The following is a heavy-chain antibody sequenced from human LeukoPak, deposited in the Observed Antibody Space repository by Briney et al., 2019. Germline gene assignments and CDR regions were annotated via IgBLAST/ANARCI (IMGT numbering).Heavy chain of an antibody. CDR2: ISAYNGNT. CDR1: GYTFTSYG. J-gene: IGHJ4*02. V-gene: IGHV1-18*01. D-gene: IGHD1-7*01. Sequence: VSVKVSCKASGYTFTSYGISWVRQAPGQGLEWMGWISAYNGNTNYAQKLQGRVTMTTDTSTSTAYMELRSLRSDDTAVYYCARETTYPFDFDYWGQGTLVTVSS. CDR3: ARETTYPFDFDY.